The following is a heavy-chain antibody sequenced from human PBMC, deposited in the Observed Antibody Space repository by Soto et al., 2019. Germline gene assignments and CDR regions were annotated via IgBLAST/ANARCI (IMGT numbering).Heavy chain of an antibody. CDR1: GDSFTSYL. V-gene: IGHV5-51*01. J-gene: IGHJ6*02. D-gene: IGHD4-4*01. CDR2: IYPGDSDT. CDR3: ARHAVSGRRHGMEV. Sequence: GESLKVSWKASGDSFTSYLIGLVRPLPGKGLEWMGIIYPGDSDTRYSPSFQGQVTISADKSISTAYLQWSSLKASDTAMYYCARHAVSGRRHGMEVWGQGTTVTVSS.